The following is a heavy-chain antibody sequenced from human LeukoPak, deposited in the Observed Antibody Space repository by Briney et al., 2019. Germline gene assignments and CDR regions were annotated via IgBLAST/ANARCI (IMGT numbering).Heavy chain of an antibody. Sequence: GGSLRLSCAASGFTVSSNYLSWVRQAPGKGLEWVSVIYRGGSTYYADSVKGRFTISRDNSKNTLYLQMNNLRAEDTAVYYCAMATWVGGLDYWGQGTLVTVSS. CDR2: IYRGGST. V-gene: IGHV3-66*01. J-gene: IGHJ4*02. D-gene: IGHD1-26*01. CDR3: AMATWVGGLDY. CDR1: GFTVSSNY.